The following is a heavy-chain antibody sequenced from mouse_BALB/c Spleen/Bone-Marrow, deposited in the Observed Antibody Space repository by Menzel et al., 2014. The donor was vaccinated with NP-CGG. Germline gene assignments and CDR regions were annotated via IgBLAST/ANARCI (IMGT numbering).Heavy chain of an antibody. CDR2: INPGSGYT. CDR3: AKGLIYYCGRRDGYFDV. J-gene: IGHJ1*01. CDR1: GYTFTTYT. V-gene: IGHV1-4*01. D-gene: IGHD1-1*01. Sequence: LLESGAELARPGASVKMSCKTSGYTFTTYTMHWVKQRPGQGLEWIGYINPGSGYTNYNQKFKDKATLTADKSSSTAYMQLSSLTSEDSAVYYCAKGLIYYCGRRDGYFDVWGAGTTVTVSS.